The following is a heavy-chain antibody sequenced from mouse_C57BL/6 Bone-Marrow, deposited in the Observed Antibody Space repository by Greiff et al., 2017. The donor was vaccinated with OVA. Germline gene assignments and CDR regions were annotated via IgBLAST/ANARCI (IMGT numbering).Heavy chain of an antibody. CDR2: IDPSDSEP. Sequence: QVQLQQPGAELVRPGSSVKLSCKASGYTFTSYWMHWVKQRPIQGLEWIGNIDPSDSEPHYNLKFKDKATLTVDKSSSTAYMQLSSLTSEDSAVYYCARGGGIYYGNFGGVDYWGQGTSVTVSS. D-gene: IGHD2-1*01. V-gene: IGHV1-52*01. CDR1: GYTFTSYW. J-gene: IGHJ4*01. CDR3: ARGGGIYYGNFGGVDY.